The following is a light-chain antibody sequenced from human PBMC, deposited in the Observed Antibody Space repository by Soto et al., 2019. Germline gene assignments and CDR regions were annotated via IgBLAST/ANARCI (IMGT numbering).Light chain of an antibody. CDR2: GAS. CDR3: QQYYSDPRT. Sequence: DIVMTQSPDSLAVSLGERATINCKSSQSVLYSSNNKNYLAWYQHKPGQPPKLLIFGASIRESGVPDRFSGSGSGTDFTLTISSLQAGDVAVYYCQQYYSDPRTFGPGTKVEIK. CDR1: QSVLYSSNNKNY. V-gene: IGKV4-1*01. J-gene: IGKJ3*01.